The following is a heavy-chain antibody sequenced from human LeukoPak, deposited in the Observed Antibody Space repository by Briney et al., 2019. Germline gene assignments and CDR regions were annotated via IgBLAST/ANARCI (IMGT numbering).Heavy chain of an antibody. D-gene: IGHD3-3*01. CDR2: MNPNSGNT. Sequence: GASVKVSCKASGYTFTGYYMHWVRQATGQGLEWMGWMNPNSGNTGYAQKFQGRVTITRNTSISTAYMELSSLRSEDTAVYYCARGYRHDFWSGSYYYYYYMDVWGKGTTVTVSS. CDR1: GYTFTGYY. V-gene: IGHV1-8*03. CDR3: ARGYRHDFWSGSYYYYYYMDV. J-gene: IGHJ6*03.